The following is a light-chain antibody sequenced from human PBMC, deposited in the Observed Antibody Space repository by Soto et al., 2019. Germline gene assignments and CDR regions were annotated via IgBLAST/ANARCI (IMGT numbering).Light chain of an antibody. CDR2: AAS. Sequence: EIVLTQSPGTLSLSPGERATLSCRASQSISSNYSAWCQQKPGQAPRLLIYAASSRATGIPDRFSGSGSGTDFTLTISRLEPEDFAVYYCQQYGNSPWTFGQGTKVEI. CDR3: QQYGNSPWT. CDR1: QSISSNY. J-gene: IGKJ1*01. V-gene: IGKV3-20*01.